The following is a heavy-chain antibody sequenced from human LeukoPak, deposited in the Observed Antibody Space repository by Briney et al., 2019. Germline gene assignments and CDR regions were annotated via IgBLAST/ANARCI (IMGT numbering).Heavy chain of an antibody. CDR2: IYTSGST. CDR3: ASETAARRGYYYYYYMDV. J-gene: IGHJ6*03. CDR1: GGSISSGSYY. Sequence: TLSLTCTVSGGSISSGSYYWSWIRQPAGKGLEWIGRIYTSGSTNYNPSLKSRVTISVDTSKNQFSLKLSSVTAADTAVYYCASETAARRGYYYYYYMDVWGKGTTVTVSS. D-gene: IGHD6-6*01. V-gene: IGHV4-61*02.